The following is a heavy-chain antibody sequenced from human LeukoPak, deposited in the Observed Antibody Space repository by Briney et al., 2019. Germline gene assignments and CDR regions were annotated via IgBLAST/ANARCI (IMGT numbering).Heavy chain of an antibody. Sequence: GGSLRLSGAASGFTFSSYAMSWVRQAPGKGLEWVSAISGSGGSTDYADSVKGRFTISRDNSKNTLYLQMNSLRAEDTAVYYCAKLSFGEPVDIWGQGTTVTVSS. V-gene: IGHV3-23*01. CDR3: AKLSFGEPVDI. D-gene: IGHD1-26*01. CDR1: GFTFSSYA. J-gene: IGHJ3*02. CDR2: ISGSGGST.